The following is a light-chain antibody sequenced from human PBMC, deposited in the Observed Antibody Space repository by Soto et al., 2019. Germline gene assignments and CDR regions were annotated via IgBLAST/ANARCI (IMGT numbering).Light chain of an antibody. CDR1: QSVSSN. V-gene: IGKV3-15*01. CDR3: QQYNKWLPEKT. CDR2: GAS. J-gene: IGKJ1*01. Sequence: EIMMTQSPATLSVSPGKRATLSCRASQSVSSNLAWYQQKPGQAPRLLIYGASTRATGIPARFSGSGSGTEFTLTISSLQSEDFAVYYCQQYNKWLPEKTFGQGTKVEIK.